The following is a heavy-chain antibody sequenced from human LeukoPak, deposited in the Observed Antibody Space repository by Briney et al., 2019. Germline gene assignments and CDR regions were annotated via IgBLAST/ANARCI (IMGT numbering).Heavy chain of an antibody. D-gene: IGHD4-11*01. CDR3: ARRVAVGNYFDP. CDR1: GGSISTYY. V-gene: IGHV4-59*08. CDR2: IYYSGST. J-gene: IGHJ5*02. Sequence: SETLSLTCTLSGGSISTYYWSWIRQPPGKGLEWIGYIYYSGSTNYNPSLKSRVTISLNTSKNQFSLRPRSVTAADTAVYYCARRVAVGNYFDPWGQGTLVTVSS.